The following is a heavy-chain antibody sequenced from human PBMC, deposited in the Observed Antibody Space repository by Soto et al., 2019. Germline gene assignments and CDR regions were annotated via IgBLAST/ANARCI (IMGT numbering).Heavy chain of an antibody. Sequence: PGGSLRLSCAASGFTVSSNYMSWVRQAPGKGLEWVSVIYSGGSTYYADSVKGRFTISRDNSKNTLYLQMNSLRAEDTAVYYCARAFSGGSCYADAFDLWGQGTMVTVSS. CDR2: IYSGGST. CDR3: ARAFSGGSCYADAFDL. J-gene: IGHJ3*01. CDR1: GFTVSSNY. D-gene: IGHD2-15*01. V-gene: IGHV3-53*01.